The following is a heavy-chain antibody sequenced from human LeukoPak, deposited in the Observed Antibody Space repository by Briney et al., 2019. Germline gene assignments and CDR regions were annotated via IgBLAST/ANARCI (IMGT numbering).Heavy chain of an antibody. V-gene: IGHV3-74*01. CDR3: ARSYDRSGYYFRMVEY. D-gene: IGHD3-22*01. CDR1: GFTFSSYW. CDR2: INSDGSST. Sequence: GGSLRLSCAASGFTFSSYWMHWVRQAPGRGLVWVSRINSDGSSTSYADSVKGRFTISRDNSKNTLYLEMNSLRAEDTAVYYCARSYDRSGYYFRMVEYWGQGTLVTVSS. J-gene: IGHJ4*02.